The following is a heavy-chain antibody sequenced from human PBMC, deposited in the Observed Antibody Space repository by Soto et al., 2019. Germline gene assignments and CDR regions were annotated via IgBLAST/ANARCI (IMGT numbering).Heavy chain of an antibody. Sequence: GGSLRLSCAASGFTFSTYAMTWVRQAPGKGLEWVSAIGNSGDSTYYADSVKGRFTISRDNSKNTLYLQMNSLRADDTALYYCALYSPTTRWPQGYFVFSGQGTLVTVSS. CDR3: ALYSPTTRWPQGYFVF. CDR1: GFTFSTYA. CDR2: IGNSGDST. J-gene: IGHJ4*02. D-gene: IGHD2-21*01. V-gene: IGHV3-23*01.